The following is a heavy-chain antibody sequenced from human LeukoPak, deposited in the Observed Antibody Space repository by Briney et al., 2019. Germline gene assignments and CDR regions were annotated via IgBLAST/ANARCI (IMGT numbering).Heavy chain of an antibody. CDR3: ARDGVGSGSYDY. D-gene: IGHD3-10*01. J-gene: IGHJ4*02. CDR1: DDSISSYY. V-gene: IGHV4-59*12. Sequence: SETLSLTCRVSDDSISSYYWNWIRQPPGKPLEWIGYTHYSGNTNYNPSLKGRVTTLVDMSKNQFSLKLSSVTAADTAVYYCARDGVGSGSYDYWGQGTLVTVSS. CDR2: THYSGNT.